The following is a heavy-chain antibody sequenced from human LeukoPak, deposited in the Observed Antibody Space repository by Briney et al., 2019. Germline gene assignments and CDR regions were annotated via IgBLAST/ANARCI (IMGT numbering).Heavy chain of an antibody. CDR1: GGTFSSYA. V-gene: IGHV1-69*04. J-gene: IGHJ5*02. Sequence: SVAVSFKASGGTFSSYAISWVRQAPGQGLEWMGRIIPIFGVANYAQKFQGRVTITADKSTSTAYMELSSLRSEDTAVYYCARVGLVGWFDPWGQGTLVTVSS. CDR3: ARVGLVGWFDP. D-gene: IGHD2-15*01. CDR2: IIPIFGVA.